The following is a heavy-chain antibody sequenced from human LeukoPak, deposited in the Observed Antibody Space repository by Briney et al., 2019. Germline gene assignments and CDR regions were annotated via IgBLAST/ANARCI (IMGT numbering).Heavy chain of an antibody. V-gene: IGHV1-18*01. Sequence: AASVKVSCKASGYTFTSYGISWVRQAPRQGLEWMGWISAYSGNTNYAQKLQGRVTMTTDTSTSTAYMELRSLRSDDTAVYYCAREGYSYGYTHDAFDIWGQGTMVTVSS. CDR2: ISAYSGNT. D-gene: IGHD5-18*01. J-gene: IGHJ3*02. CDR3: AREGYSYGYTHDAFDI. CDR1: GYTFTSYG.